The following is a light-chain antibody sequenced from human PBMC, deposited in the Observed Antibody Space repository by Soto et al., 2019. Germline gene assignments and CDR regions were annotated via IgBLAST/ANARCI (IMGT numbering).Light chain of an antibody. CDR2: GNS. J-gene: IGLJ2*01. CDR3: QSYDSSLSAVV. Sequence: QSVLTQPPSVSGAPGQRVTISCTGSSSNIGAGYDVHWYQQLPGTAPKLLIYGNSNRPSGVPDRFSGSKSATSASLDITGMQAEDGADYYCQSYDSSLSAVVFGGGTKVTVL. V-gene: IGLV1-40*01. CDR1: SSNIGAGYD.